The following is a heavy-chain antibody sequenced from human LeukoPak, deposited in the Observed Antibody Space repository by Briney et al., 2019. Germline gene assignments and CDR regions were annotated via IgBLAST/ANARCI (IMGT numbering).Heavy chain of an antibody. D-gene: IGHD3-22*01. CDR1: GFTFSSYA. J-gene: IGHJ4*02. CDR3: ARGSATDYYDSSGYLGY. Sequence: GGSLRLSCAASGFTFSSYAMHWVRQAAGKGLESAAVISYDGSNKYYADCVKGRFTISRDNSKNTLYLQMNSLRAEDTAVYYCARGSATDYYDSSGYLGYWGQGTLVTVSS. CDR2: ISYDGSNK. V-gene: IGHV3-30*04.